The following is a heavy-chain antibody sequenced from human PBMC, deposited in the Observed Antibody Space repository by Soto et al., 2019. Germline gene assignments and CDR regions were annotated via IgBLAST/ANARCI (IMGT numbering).Heavy chain of an antibody. V-gene: IGHV4-59*12. CDR2: IYYSGST. CDR3: ARDRRTNGYYYYYGMDV. J-gene: IGHJ6*02. Sequence: SETLSLTCTVSGCSISSYYWSWIRQPPGKGLEWIGYIYYSGSTNYNPSLKSRVTISVDKSKNQFSLKLSSVTAADTAVYYCARDRRTNGYYYYYGMDVWGQGTTVTVSS. D-gene: IGHD2-8*01. CDR1: GCSISSYY.